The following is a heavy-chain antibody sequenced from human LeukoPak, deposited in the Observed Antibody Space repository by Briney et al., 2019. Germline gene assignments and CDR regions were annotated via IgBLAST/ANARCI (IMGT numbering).Heavy chain of an antibody. V-gene: IGHV4-39*07. CDR1: GGSISSSSYY. J-gene: IGHJ5*02. CDR2: IYYSRST. Sequence: SETLSLTCTVSGGSISSSSYYWGWIRQPPGKGLEWIGSIYYSRSTYYNPSLKSRVTISVDTSKNQVSLKLSSVTAADTAVYYCARAPTVLGYSSSWYNWFDPWGQGTLVTVSS. D-gene: IGHD6-13*01. CDR3: ARAPTVLGYSSSWYNWFDP.